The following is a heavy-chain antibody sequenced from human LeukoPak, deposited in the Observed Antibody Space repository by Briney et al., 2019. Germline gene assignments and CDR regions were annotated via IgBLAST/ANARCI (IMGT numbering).Heavy chain of an antibody. V-gene: IGHV3-74*01. D-gene: IGHD4-23*01. CDR1: GFTFSSSW. CDR2: INSYGSST. CDR3: ARDHDYGGNWFDP. Sequence: GGSLRLSCAASGFTFSSSWMHWVRQAPGKGLVWVSRINSYGSSTSYADSVKGRFTISRDNAKNTLYLQMNSLRAEDTAVYYCARDHDYGGNWFDPWGQGTLVTVSS. J-gene: IGHJ5*02.